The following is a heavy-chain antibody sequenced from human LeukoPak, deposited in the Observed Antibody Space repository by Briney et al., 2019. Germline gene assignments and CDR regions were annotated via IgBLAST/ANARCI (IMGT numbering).Heavy chain of an antibody. CDR1: GGTFSSYA. J-gene: IGHJ4*02. V-gene: IGHV1-69*06. CDR3: ARSSIIAAAGPYYFDY. CDR2: IIPIFGTA. Sequence: SVKVSCKASGGTFSSYAISWVRQAPGQGLEWMGGIIPIFGTANYAQKFQGRVTITADKSTSTAYMELSSLRSGDTAVYYCARSSIIAAAGPYYFDYWGQGTLVTVSS. D-gene: IGHD6-13*01.